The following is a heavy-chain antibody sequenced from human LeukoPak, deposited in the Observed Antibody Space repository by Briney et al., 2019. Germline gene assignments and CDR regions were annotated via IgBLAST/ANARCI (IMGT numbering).Heavy chain of an antibody. CDR1: GYTFTSYD. Sequence: ASVKVSCKAAGYTFTSYDINWVRQAPGQGLEWMGWMDPTSGNTGYAQKCQGRVTMTRDASIATAYMELSSLTSEDTALYYCTRMRGYTYGYWYLDLWGRGTPVTVSS. V-gene: IGHV1-8*01. J-gene: IGHJ2*01. D-gene: IGHD5-18*01. CDR2: MDPTSGNT. CDR3: TRMRGYTYGYWYLDL.